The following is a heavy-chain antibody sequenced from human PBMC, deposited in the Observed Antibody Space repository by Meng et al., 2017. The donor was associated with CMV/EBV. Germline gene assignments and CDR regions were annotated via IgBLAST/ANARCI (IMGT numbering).Heavy chain of an antibody. D-gene: IGHD3-22*01. Sequence: GESLKISCAASGFTFSSYAISWVRQAPGKGLEWVSAISGSGGSTYYADSVRGRFTISRDNSKNTLYLQMNSLRAEDTAVYYCAKDSSYYDSGGYYYYAYWGQGTLVTVSS. CDR1: GFTFSSYA. V-gene: IGHV3-23*01. CDR2: ISGSGGST. CDR3: AKDSSYYDSGGYYYYAY. J-gene: IGHJ4*02.